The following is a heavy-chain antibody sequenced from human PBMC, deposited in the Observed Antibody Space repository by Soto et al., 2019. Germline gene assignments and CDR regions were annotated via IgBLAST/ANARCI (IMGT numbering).Heavy chain of an antibody. D-gene: IGHD4-4*01. CDR2: IIPIYGTP. CDR1: GGAFNNYV. J-gene: IGHJ6*02. V-gene: IGHV1-69*01. Sequence: QVQLVQSGAEVKMPGSSVKVSCRASGGAFNNYVITWVRQAPGQGLECMGGIIPIYGTPNYAQKFRGRVTITADASTSTVYIEVKSLRSEDTAVYYCARARVHSNYESCMDVRGQGTTVSVSS. CDR3: ARARVHSNYESCMDV.